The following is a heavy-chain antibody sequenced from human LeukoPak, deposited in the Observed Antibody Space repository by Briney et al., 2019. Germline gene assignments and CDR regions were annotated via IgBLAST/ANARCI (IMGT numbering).Heavy chain of an antibody. CDR1: GFTFSSYS. CDR2: ISSSSSTI. CDR3: ARAIRKQSWFDP. V-gene: IGHV3-48*01. Sequence: GGSLRLSCAASGFTFSSYSMNWVRQAPGKGLEWVSYISSSSSTIYYADSVKGRFTISRDNAKNSLYLQMNSLRAEDTAVYYCARAIRKQSWFDPWGQGALVTVSP. J-gene: IGHJ5*02. D-gene: IGHD1/OR15-1a*01.